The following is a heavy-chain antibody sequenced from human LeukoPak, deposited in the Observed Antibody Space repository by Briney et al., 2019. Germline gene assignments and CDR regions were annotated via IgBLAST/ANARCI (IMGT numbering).Heavy chain of an antibody. V-gene: IGHV4-61*02. CDR1: GGSISSGTYY. CDR2: IYTSGST. Sequence: PSETLSLTCTVSGGSISSGTYYWSWIRQPAGKGLEWIGRIYTSGSTNYNPSLKSRVTISVDTSKNQFSLKLSSVTAADTAVYYCARERRIVLMVYATRHDAFDIWGQGTMVTVSS. J-gene: IGHJ3*02. D-gene: IGHD2-8*01. CDR3: ARERRIVLMVYATRHDAFDI.